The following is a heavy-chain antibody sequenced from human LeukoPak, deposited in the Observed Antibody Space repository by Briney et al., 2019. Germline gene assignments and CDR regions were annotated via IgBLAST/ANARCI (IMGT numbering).Heavy chain of an antibody. D-gene: IGHD3-10*01. CDR1: GFTFSSYS. CDR3: AVSYASGSYSPSDY. CDR2: ISSSISYI. J-gene: IGHJ4*02. V-gene: IGHV3-21*01. Sequence: GGSLRLSCAASGFTFSSYSMKWVRQAPGKGLEWVSFISSSISYIYYVDSVKGRFTISRDNAKNSLYLQMNSLGAEDTAVYYCAVSYASGSYSPSDYWGQGTLVTVSS.